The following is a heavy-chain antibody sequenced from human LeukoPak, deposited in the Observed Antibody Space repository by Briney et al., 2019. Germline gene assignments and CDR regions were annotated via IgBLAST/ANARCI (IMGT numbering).Heavy chain of an antibody. D-gene: IGHD6-13*01. CDR2: INCYNGNT. J-gene: IGHJ4*02. CDR3: ARDLGALSSSWYYLSYY. Sequence: ASVKVSCKTSGYNFNNNGISWVRQAPGQGLEWMGWINCYNGNTKYSQKIQGRVTMTKDTSTSTVYMELRSLRSDDTAVYYCARDLGALSSSWYYLSYYWGQRTLVTVSS. V-gene: IGHV1-18*04. CDR1: GYNFNNNG.